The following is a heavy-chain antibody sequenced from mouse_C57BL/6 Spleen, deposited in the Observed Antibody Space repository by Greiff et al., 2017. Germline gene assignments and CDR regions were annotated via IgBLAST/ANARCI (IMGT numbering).Heavy chain of an antibody. Sequence: VKLQQPGAELVRPGSSVKLSCTASGYTFTSYWMHWVKQRPIQGLEWIGKIDPSDSETHYNQKFKDKATLTVDKSSSTAYMQLSSLTSEDSAVYYCARGYYGGSYRYFDVWGTGTTVTVSS. CDR2: IDPSDSET. CDR1: GYTFTSYW. V-gene: IGHV1-52*01. J-gene: IGHJ1*03. CDR3: ARGYYGGSYRYFDV. D-gene: IGHD1-1*01.